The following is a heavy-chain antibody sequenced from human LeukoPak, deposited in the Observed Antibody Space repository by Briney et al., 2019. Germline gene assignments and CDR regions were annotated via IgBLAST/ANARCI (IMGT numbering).Heavy chain of an antibody. V-gene: IGHV4-34*01. D-gene: IGHD1-14*01. J-gene: IGHJ3*02. CDR2: INHSGST. CDR1: GGSFSGYY. CDR3: ARAQTTIRKTGSHASDI. Sequence: PSETLSLTCAVYGGSFSGYYWSWIRQPPGKGLEWIGEINHSGSTNYNPSLKSRVTISVDTSKNQFSLKLSSVTAADTAVYYCARAQTTIRKTGSHASDIWGQGTMVTVSS.